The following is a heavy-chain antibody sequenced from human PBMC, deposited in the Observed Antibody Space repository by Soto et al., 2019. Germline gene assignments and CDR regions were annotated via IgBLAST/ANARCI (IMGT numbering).Heavy chain of an antibody. CDR2: VSGRGANT. CDR3: AKDRGGFANGWEYFDF. CDR1: GFTFSSYT. D-gene: IGHD6-19*01. V-gene: IGHV3-23*04. J-gene: IGHJ4*02. Sequence: DVQLVESGGGFVQPGGSLRVSCAASGFTFSSYTMGWVRQAPGKGLEWVSSVSGRGANTYYADSVKGRFTISRDNSKNTLYLQMNNLRGVDTAVYYCAKDRGGFANGWEYFDFWGQGTLVIVSS.